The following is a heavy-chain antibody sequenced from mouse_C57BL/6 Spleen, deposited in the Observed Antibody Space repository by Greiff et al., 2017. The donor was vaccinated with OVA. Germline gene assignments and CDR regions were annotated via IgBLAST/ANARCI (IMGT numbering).Heavy chain of an antibody. V-gene: IGHV6-3*01. J-gene: IGHJ3*01. CDR1: GFTFSNYW. CDR2: IRLKSDNYAT. CDR3: TGEGGFAY. Sequence: EVKLVESGGGLVQPGGSMKLSCVASGFTFSNYWMNWVRQSPEKGLEWVAQIRLKSDNYATHYAESVKGRFTISRDDSKSSVYLQMNNLRAEDTGIYYCTGEGGFAYWGQGTLVTVSA.